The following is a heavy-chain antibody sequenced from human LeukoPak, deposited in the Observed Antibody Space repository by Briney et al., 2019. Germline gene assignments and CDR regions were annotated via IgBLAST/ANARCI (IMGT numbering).Heavy chain of an antibody. D-gene: IGHD5-24*01. V-gene: IGHV3-23*01. CDR3: ARSGYNRFDY. CDR2: FSGSGGST. Sequence: PGGSLRLSCAASGFTFSSYAMSWVRQAPGKGLEWVSAFSGSGGSTYYADSVKGRFTISRDNPKNTLFLQMNSLRADDTAVYYCARSGYNRFDYWGQGTLVTVSS. J-gene: IGHJ4*02. CDR1: GFTFSSYA.